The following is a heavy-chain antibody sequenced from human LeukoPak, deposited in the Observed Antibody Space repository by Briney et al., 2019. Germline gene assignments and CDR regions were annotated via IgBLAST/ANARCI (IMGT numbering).Heavy chain of an antibody. CDR2: INWNGGST. J-gene: IGHJ4*02. CDR3: ASVYYYDSHFDY. CDR1: GFTFDDYG. Sequence: GGSLRLSCAASGFTFDDYGMSWARQAPGKGLEWVSGINWNGGSTGYADSVKGRFTISRDNAKNSLYLQMNSLRAEDTALYYCASVYYYDSHFDYWGQGTLVTVSS. D-gene: IGHD3-22*01. V-gene: IGHV3-20*04.